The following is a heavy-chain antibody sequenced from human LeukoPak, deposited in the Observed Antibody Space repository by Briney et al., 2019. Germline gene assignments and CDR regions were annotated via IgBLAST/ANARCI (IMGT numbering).Heavy chain of an antibody. J-gene: IGHJ6*03. V-gene: IGHV4-59*01. CDR1: GGSISSYY. D-gene: IGHD2-2*01. CDR3: ARAPQLLSPRHYYYYYYMDV. Sequence: SETLSLTCTVSGGSISSYYWSWIRQPPGKGLKWIGYIYYSGSTNYNPSLKSRVTISVDTSKNQFSLKLSSVTAADTAVYYCARAPQLLSPRHYYYYYYMDVWGKGTTVTVSS. CDR2: IYYSGST.